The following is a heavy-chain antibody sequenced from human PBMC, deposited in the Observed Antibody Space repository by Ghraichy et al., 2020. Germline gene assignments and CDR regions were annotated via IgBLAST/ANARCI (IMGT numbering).Heavy chain of an antibody. Sequence: ETLSLTCAASGFTFSNYAMSWVRQAPGKGLEWVSSISSSGGSTYYADSVKGRFTISRDNSKNMVSLQMDSLRAEDTAVYYCAKGFGFSVGASDHWGQGTLVTVSS. D-gene: IGHD1-26*01. CDR3: AKGFGFSVGASDH. CDR1: GFTFSNYA. V-gene: IGHV3-23*01. CDR2: ISSSGGST. J-gene: IGHJ4*02.